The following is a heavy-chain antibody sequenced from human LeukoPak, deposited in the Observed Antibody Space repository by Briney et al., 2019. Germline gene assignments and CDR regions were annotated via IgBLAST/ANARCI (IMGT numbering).Heavy chain of an antibody. CDR3: ARFINTYYYGAGAFDI. Sequence: ASVKVSCKASGYTFTSYAMNWVRQAPGQGLEWMGWINTNTGNPTYAQGFTGRFVFSLDTSVSTAYLQISSLKAEDTAVYYCARFINTYYYGAGAFDIWGQGTMVTVSS. CDR1: GYTFTSYA. CDR2: INTNTGNP. J-gene: IGHJ3*02. V-gene: IGHV7-4-1*02. D-gene: IGHD3-10*01.